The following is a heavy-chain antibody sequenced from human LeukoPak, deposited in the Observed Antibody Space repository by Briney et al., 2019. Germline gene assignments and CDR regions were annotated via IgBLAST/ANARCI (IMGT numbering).Heavy chain of an antibody. CDR2: INIDGSNT. CDR3: ARSLGGAYDY. V-gene: IGHV3-74*01. Sequence: GRSLRLSCAASGFPFSSYWMHWVRQAPGQGRVWVSRINIDGSNTNYADSVKGRFTISRDNAKNTLYLQMDSLRAEDTAVYYCARSLGGAYDYWGQGTLVTVSS. J-gene: IGHJ4*02. D-gene: IGHD1-26*01. CDR1: GFPFSSYW.